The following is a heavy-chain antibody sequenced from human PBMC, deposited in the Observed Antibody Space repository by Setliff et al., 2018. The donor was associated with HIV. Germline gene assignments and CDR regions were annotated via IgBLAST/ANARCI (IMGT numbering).Heavy chain of an antibody. Sequence: SETLSLTCTVSGGSISSYYWSWIRRPPGKGLEWIGYIYTSGSTNYNPSLKSRVTISLDTSKNQFSLKLSSLTAADTAVYYCARRSPGGGYYMDVWGKGTTVTVSS. CDR3: ARRSPGGGYYMDV. J-gene: IGHJ6*03. CDR1: GGSISSYY. D-gene: IGHD3-16*01. V-gene: IGHV4-4*09. CDR2: IYTSGST.